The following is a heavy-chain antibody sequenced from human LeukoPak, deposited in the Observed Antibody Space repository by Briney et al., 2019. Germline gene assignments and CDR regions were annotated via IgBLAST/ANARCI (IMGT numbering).Heavy chain of an antibody. Sequence: GRSLRLSCAASGFTFSSYGMHWVRQAPGKGLEWVAVISYDGSNKYYADSVKGRFTIPRDNSKNTLYLQMNSLRAEDTAAYYCANTVTTYYYYGMDVWGKGTTVTVSS. CDR1: GFTFSSYG. CDR2: ISYDGSNK. V-gene: IGHV3-30*18. D-gene: IGHD4-17*01. CDR3: ANTVTTYYYYGMDV. J-gene: IGHJ6*04.